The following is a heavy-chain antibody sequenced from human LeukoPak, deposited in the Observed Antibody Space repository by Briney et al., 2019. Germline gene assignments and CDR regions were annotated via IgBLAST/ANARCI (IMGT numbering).Heavy chain of an antibody. V-gene: IGHV1-2*02. D-gene: IGHD3-9*01. CDR3: ARGPTVLRYFDWHKLYYFDY. CDR1: GYTFTGYY. CDR2: INPDSGGT. Sequence: ASVKVSCKASGYTFTGYYMHWVRQAPGQGLEWMGWINPDSGGTNYAQKFQGRVTMTRDTSISTAYMELSRLRSDDTAVYYCARGPTVLRYFDWHKLYYFDYWGQGTLVTVSS. J-gene: IGHJ4*02.